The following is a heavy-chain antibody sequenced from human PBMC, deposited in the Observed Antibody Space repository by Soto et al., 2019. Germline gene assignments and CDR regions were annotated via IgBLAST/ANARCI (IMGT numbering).Heavy chain of an antibody. J-gene: IGHJ4*02. D-gene: IGHD3-22*01. Sequence: QVQLVQSGAEVKKPGSSVKVSCKASGGTFSSYAISWVRQAPGQGLEWMGGIIPIFGTANYAQKFQGRVTITAEKSTSTAYMELSSLRSEDTAVYYCARGVSYYYDSSGYYYFDYWGQGTLVTVSS. CDR2: IIPIFGTA. CDR1: GGTFSSYA. CDR3: ARGVSYYYDSSGYYYFDY. V-gene: IGHV1-69*06.